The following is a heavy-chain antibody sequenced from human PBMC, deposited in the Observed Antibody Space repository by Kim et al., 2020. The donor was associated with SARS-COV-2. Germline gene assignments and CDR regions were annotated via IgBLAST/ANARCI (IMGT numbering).Heavy chain of an antibody. CDR1: GFTFSSYG. J-gene: IGHJ6*02. CDR3: ARWRGESRGYYYYGMDV. CDR2: IWYDGSNK. D-gene: IGHD3-16*01. V-gene: IGHV3-33*01. Sequence: GGSLRLSCAASGFTFSSYGMHWVRQAPGKGLEWVAVIWYDGSNKYYADSVKGRFTISRDNSKNTLYLQMNSLRAEDTAVYYCARWRGESRGYYYYGMDVWGQGTTVTVSS.